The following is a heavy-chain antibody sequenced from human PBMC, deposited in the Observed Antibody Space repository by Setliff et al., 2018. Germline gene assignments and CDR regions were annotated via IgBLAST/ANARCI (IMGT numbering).Heavy chain of an antibody. CDR1: GGSFSGYS. J-gene: IGHJ5*02. Sequence: SETLSLTCAFYGGSFSGYSWSWIRQPPGKGLEWLGEINHSGSTNYNPSLKSRVTISVDTSKKQFSLMLTSVTAADTAVYYCARYIPSAGCFDPWGQGALVTVSS. CDR3: ARYIPSAGCFDP. V-gene: IGHV4-34*01. CDR2: INHSGST. D-gene: IGHD2-21*01.